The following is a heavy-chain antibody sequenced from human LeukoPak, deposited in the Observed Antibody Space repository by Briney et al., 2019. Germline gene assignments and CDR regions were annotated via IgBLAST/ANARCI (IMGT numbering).Heavy chain of an antibody. V-gene: IGHV3-48*03. D-gene: IGHD3-10*01. Sequence: PGGSLRLSCAASGFTFSSYEMNWVRQAPGKGLEWVSYISSSGSTIYYADSVKGRFTISRDNAKNSLYLQMNSLRAEDTAVYYCARDLVGLLWFGGNTVAFDYWGQGTLVTASS. CDR1: GFTFSSYE. CDR3: ARDLVGLLWFGGNTVAFDY. J-gene: IGHJ4*02. CDR2: ISSSGSTI.